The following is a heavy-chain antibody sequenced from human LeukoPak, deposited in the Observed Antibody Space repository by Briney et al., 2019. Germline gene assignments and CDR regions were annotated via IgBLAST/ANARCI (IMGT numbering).Heavy chain of an antibody. J-gene: IGHJ4*02. CDR2: IYHDGSDT. CDR3: ARFLHGNSLDY. V-gene: IGHV5-51*01. D-gene: IGHD1-7*01. Sequence: GESLKISCKGSGDTFTDTYIAWVRQVGGKGLEWMGIIYHDGSDTRYSPSFEGQVTISVDHSLRTAYLKWNSLKTSDTAMYYCARFLHGNSLDYWGQGALVTVSS. CDR1: GDTFTDTY.